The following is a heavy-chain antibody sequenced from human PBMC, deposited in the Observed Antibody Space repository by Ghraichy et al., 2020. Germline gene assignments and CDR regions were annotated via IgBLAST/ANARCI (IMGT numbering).Heavy chain of an antibody. CDR3: AREVGGHYESCGYLTE. J-gene: IGHJ4*02. D-gene: IGHD3-22*01. Sequence: GGSLRLSCAVSGFTVTGSDMTWVRQAPGKGLEWVSVLYSGGSTYYGDSVKGRFTISRDNSKNTLYLQMNSLRAEDTAVYYCAREVGGHYESCGYLTEWGQGTLVTVSS. CDR2: LYSGGST. CDR1: GFTVTGSD. V-gene: IGHV3-66*02.